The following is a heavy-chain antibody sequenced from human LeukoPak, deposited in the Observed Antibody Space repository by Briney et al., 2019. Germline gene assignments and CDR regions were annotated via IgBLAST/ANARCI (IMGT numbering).Heavy chain of an antibody. CDR3: ARPYYGDYGGGGAFDI. Sequence: SETLSLTCAVYGGSFSGYYWSWIRQPPGKGLEWIGEINHSGSTNYNPSLKSRVTISVDTSKNQFSLKLSSVTAADTAVYYCARPYYGDYGGGGAFDIWGQGTMVTVSS. CDR2: INHSGST. D-gene: IGHD4-17*01. CDR1: GGSFSGYY. J-gene: IGHJ3*02. V-gene: IGHV4-34*01.